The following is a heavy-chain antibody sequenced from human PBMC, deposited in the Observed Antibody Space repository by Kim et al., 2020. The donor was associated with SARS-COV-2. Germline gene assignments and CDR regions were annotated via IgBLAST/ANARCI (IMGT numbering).Heavy chain of an antibody. CDR3: ARRTRSRGGDWFDP. V-gene: IGHV1-2*02. Sequence: AQKFQGRVTMARDTSVSTAYMELSRLRSVDTAVYYCARRTRSRGGDWFDPWGQGTLVTVSS. D-gene: IGHD3-16*01. J-gene: IGHJ5*02.